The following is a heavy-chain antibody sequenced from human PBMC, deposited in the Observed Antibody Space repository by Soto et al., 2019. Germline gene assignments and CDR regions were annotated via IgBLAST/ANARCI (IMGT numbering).Heavy chain of an antibody. J-gene: IGHJ6*02. CDR2: IYTSGST. V-gene: IGHV4-4*07. Sequence: PSETLSLTCTVSGGSISSYYWSWIRQPAGKGLEWIGRIYTSGSTNYNPSLKSRVTMSVDTSKNQFSLKLSSVTAADTAVYYCARDWVVVVPAAIRYYYYGMDVWGQGTTVTVSS. CDR3: ARDWVVVVPAAIRYYYYGMDV. CDR1: GGSISSYY. D-gene: IGHD2-2*01.